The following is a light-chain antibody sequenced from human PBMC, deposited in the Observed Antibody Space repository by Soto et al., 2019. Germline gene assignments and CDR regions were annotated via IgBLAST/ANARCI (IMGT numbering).Light chain of an antibody. CDR3: QVWESGSAHGV. J-gene: IGLJ2*01. CDR1: NIGSKG. Sequence: SYELSQPPSVPVAPGKTASISCGGNNIGSKGVHWYQQKPGQAPVLVIYSDTDLPPVIPERFSGSNSANLATLTISRVEAGAEADYYCQVWESGSAHGVFGGGTQRTVL. CDR2: SDT. V-gene: IGLV3-21*01.